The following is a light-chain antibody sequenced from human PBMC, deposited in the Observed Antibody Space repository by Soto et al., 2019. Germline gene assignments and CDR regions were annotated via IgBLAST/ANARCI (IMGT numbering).Light chain of an antibody. Sequence: EIVLTLSPATLSVSPGERATLSCRASQSVSSDLAWYQHKPGQAPRLLIYGASTRATGIPARFSGRGSGTEFTLTISSLQSEDSAVYYCQQRSNRPLTFGQGTRLENK. J-gene: IGKJ5*01. CDR2: GAS. CDR1: QSVSSD. V-gene: IGKV3-15*01. CDR3: QQRSNRPLT.